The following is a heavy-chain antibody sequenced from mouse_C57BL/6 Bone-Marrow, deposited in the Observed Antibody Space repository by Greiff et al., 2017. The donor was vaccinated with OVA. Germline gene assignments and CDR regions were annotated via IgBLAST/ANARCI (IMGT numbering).Heavy chain of an antibody. CDR3: ARNPTLCAMDY. V-gene: IGHV1-64*01. Sequence: QVQLKQPGAELVKPGASVKLSCKASGYTFTSYWMHWVKQRPGQGLEWIGMIHPNSGSTNYNEKFKSKATLTVDKSSSTAYMQLSSLTSEDSAVYYCARNPTLCAMDYWGQGTSVTVSS. CDR2: IHPNSGST. CDR1: GYTFTSYW. J-gene: IGHJ4*01. D-gene: IGHD1-1*01.